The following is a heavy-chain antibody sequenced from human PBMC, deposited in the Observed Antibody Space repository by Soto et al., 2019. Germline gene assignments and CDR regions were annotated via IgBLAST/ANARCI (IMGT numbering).Heavy chain of an antibody. CDR1: GYTFTSYG. J-gene: IGHJ4*02. CDR2: ISAYNGNT. D-gene: IGHD3-10*01. CDR3: ARDRGITMVRGAPGY. Sequence: ASVKVSCKAPGYTFTSYGISWVRQAPGQGLEWMGWISAYNGNTNYAQKLQGRVTMTTDTSTSTAYMELRSLRSDDTAVYYCARDRGITMVRGAPGYWGQGTLVTVSS. V-gene: IGHV1-18*01.